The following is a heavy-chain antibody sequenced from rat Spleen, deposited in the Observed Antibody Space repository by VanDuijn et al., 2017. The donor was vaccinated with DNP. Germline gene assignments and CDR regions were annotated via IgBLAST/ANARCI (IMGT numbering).Heavy chain of an antibody. CDR1: GLPLTTNS. V-gene: IGHV2-1*01. CDR3: TRDYGRD. J-gene: IGHJ2*01. CDR2: MWSGGGT. D-gene: IGHD1-3*01. Sequence: QVQLKESGPGLVQPSQTLSLTCTVSGLPLTTNSIHWVRQPPGKGLEWVGAMWSGGGTNYNSALPSRLSISRDISKSQVFLKLNSLQTEDTAIYFCTRDYGRDWGQGVMVTVSS.